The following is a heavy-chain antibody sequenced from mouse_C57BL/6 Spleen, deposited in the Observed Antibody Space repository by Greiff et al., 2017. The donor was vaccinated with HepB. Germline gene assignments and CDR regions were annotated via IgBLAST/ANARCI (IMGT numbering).Heavy chain of an antibody. CDR1: GYTFTDYY. V-gene: IGHV1-26*01. CDR3: GRGDSLRSVLDY. J-gene: IGHJ2*01. D-gene: IGHD1-1*01. Sequence: EVQLQQSGPELVKPGASVKISCKASGYTFTDYYMNWVKQSHGKSLEWIGDINPNNGGTSYNQKFKGKATLTVDKSSSTAYMELRSLTSEDSAFYDCGRGDSLRSVLDYWGQGTTLTVSS. CDR2: INPNNGGT.